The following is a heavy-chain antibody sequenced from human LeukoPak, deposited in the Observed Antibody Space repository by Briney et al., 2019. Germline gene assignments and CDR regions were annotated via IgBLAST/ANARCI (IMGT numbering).Heavy chain of an antibody. CDR3: ARQITRDQYYFDY. D-gene: IGHD3-10*01. CDR1: RDTFTSYY. CDR2: INPSGGST. J-gene: IGHJ4*02. V-gene: IGHV1-46*01. Sequence: GASVRVSCKPSRDTFTSYYMHWVRHAPGQGREWVGIINPSGGSTSYAQKFQGRVTMTSDTSTSTVYMELSSLTSEDTAVYYCARQITRDQYYFDYGGQGTLVTVSA.